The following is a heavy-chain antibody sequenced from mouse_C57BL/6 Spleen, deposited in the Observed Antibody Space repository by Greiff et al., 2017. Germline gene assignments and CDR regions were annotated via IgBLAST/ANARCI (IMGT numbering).Heavy chain of an antibody. D-gene: IGHD2-3*01. CDR3: ATDGYSWYFDV. J-gene: IGHJ1*03. CDR1: GYTFTDYY. Sequence: VPLQQSGPVLVKPGASVKMSCKASGYTFTDYYMNWVKQSHGKSLEWIGVINPYNGGTSYTQKFKGKATLTVDKSSSTAYMELNSLTSEDSAVYYCATDGYSWYFDVWGTGTTVTVSS. CDR2: INPYNGGT. V-gene: IGHV1-19*01.